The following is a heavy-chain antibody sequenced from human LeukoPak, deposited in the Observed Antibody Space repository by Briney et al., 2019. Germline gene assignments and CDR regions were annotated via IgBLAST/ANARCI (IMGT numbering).Heavy chain of an antibody. Sequence: SETLSLTCTVSGGSISSYYWSWIRQPPGKGLEWIGYIYYSGTTNYNPSLRSRVTLAVDTSKNQFSLKLSSVTAADTAVYYCARGVYIAAAQYGYWGQGTLVTVSS. CDR3: ARGVYIAAAQYGY. CDR1: GGSISSYY. CDR2: IYYSGTT. V-gene: IGHV4-59*01. D-gene: IGHD6-13*01. J-gene: IGHJ4*02.